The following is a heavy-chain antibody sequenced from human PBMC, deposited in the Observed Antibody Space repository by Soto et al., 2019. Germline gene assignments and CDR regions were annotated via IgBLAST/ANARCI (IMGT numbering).Heavy chain of an antibody. Sequence: QVQLVQSGAEVKKPGASVKVSCKASGYTFTSYGISWVRQAPGQGLEWMGWISAYNGNTNYAHKLQGRVTMTTDTSTSTAYMELRSLRSDDTAVYYCARVSDFWSGYYTGQVDYWGQGTLVTVSS. CDR3: ARVSDFWSGYYTGQVDY. V-gene: IGHV1-18*01. D-gene: IGHD3-3*01. J-gene: IGHJ4*02. CDR2: ISAYNGNT. CDR1: GYTFTSYG.